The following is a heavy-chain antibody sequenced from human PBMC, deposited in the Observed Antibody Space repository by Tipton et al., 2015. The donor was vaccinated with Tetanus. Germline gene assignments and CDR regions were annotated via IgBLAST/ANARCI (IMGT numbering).Heavy chain of an antibody. J-gene: IGHJ4*02. D-gene: IGHD6-19*01. Sequence: SLRLSCAASGFTFSNYAMSWVRQAPGKGLEWVSTLSGSGGSTYYADSVKGRFTISRDNSKNTLYLQMNSLRAEDTAVYYCAKVREPRIAVAPTLPSYFDSWGQGTLVTASS. CDR3: AKVREPRIAVAPTLPSYFDS. CDR2: LSGSGGST. V-gene: IGHV3-23*01. CDR1: GFTFSNYA.